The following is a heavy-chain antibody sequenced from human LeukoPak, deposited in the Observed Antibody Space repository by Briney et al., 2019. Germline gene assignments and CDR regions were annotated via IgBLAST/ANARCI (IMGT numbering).Heavy chain of an antibody. V-gene: IGHV3-30-3*01. Sequence: GRSLRLSCAASGFTFSSYAMHWVRQATGKGLEWGAVISYDGSYKYYADSVRGRFSISRDNSKNTLYLQMDSLGAEDTAVYYCARDRSIGITTADRSFEYWGQGILVSVSS. CDR3: ARDRSIGITTADRSFEY. CDR1: GFTFSSYA. J-gene: IGHJ4*02. CDR2: ISYDGSYK. D-gene: IGHD3-10*01.